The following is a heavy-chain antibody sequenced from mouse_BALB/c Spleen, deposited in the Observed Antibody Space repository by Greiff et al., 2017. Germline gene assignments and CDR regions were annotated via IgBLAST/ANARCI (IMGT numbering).Heavy chain of an antibody. V-gene: IGHV5-6*01. D-gene: IGHD3-3*01. Sequence: EVQGVESGGDLVKPGGSLKLSCAASGFTFSSYGMSWVRQTPDKRLEWVATISSGGSYTYYPDSVKGRFTIARDNAKNTLYLQMSSLKSEDTAIYYCASLLYTPFDYWGQGTLVTVSA. CDR1: GFTFSSYG. J-gene: IGHJ3*01. CDR2: ISSGGSYT. CDR3: ASLLYTPFDY.